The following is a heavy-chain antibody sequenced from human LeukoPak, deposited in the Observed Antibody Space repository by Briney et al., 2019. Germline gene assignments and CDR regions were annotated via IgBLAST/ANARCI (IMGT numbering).Heavy chain of an antibody. CDR2: ISSSSSYI. Sequence: PGRSLRLSRAASVLTLRSYTMNSVRPAPGKGLECVSSISSSSSYIYYADSVKGRFTISRDNAKNSLNLQMNSLRAEDTAVDFCERDWEGVLCYFDYWGQGTLVTVSS. V-gene: IGHV3-21*01. J-gene: IGHJ4*02. CDR3: ERDWEGVLCYFDY. D-gene: IGHD1-26*01. CDR1: VLTLRSYT.